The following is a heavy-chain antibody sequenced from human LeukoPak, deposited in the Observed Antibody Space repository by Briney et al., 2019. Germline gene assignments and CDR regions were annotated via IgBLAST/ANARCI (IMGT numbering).Heavy chain of an antibody. CDR3: ASTSTSYYYGMDV. Sequence: GGSLRLSCAASGFTFSRNWMHWVRQAPGKGLVWVSRIHSDGSRTSYADSVKGRFTISRDNTKNTLYLQMNSLRAEDTAVYYCASTSTSYYYGMDVWGQGTTVTVSS. CDR1: GFTFSRNW. V-gene: IGHV3-74*01. CDR2: IHSDGSRT. D-gene: IGHD2-2*01. J-gene: IGHJ6*02.